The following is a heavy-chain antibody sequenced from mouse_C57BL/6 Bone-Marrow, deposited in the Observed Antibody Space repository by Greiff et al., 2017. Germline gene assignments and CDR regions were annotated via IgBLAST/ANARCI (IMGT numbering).Heavy chain of an antibody. D-gene: IGHD4-1*02. CDR2: ISSGSSTI. J-gene: IGHJ4*01. V-gene: IGHV5-17*01. CDR3: ARSQLGHDYAKDY. CDR1: GFTFSDYG. Sequence: EVKLVESGAGLVKPGASLKLSCAASGFTFSDYGMHWVRQAPEKGLEWVAYISSGSSTIYYADTVKGRFTISRDNAKNTLFLQMTRLRYDDTAMYYGARSQLGHDYAKDYWGQGTSVTVSS.